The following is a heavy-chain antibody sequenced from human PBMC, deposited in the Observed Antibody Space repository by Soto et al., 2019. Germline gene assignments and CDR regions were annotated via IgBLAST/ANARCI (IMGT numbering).Heavy chain of an antibody. V-gene: IGHV4-59*01. CDR2: IDDSGTT. CDR1: GGSINSYF. J-gene: IGHJ4*02. D-gene: IGHD6-19*01. Sequence: PSETLSLTCTASGGSINSYFRTWLRQPPGRGLECIAYIDDSGTTTYSPSLRSRVTISVDTSTNQFSLNLKSVTAADTAVYYCARGGSSGWYLDYWGLGTLVTVSS. CDR3: ARGGSSGWYLDY.